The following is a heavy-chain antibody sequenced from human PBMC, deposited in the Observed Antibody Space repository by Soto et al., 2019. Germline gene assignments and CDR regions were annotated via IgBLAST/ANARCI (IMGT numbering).Heavy chain of an antibody. CDR2: ISANNGNT. V-gene: IGHV1-18*01. D-gene: IGHD1-1*01. CDR1: GYTFTSYC. Sequence: ASVKVSCKASGYTFTSYCFSWVRQAPGQGLEWMGWISANNGNTNKAQKLQGRVTMTTDTSTSTAYMELRSLRSDDTAVYYCAKQHPLDSRGLYNWGQGTLVTVSS. CDR3: AKQHPLDSRGLYN. J-gene: IGHJ4*02.